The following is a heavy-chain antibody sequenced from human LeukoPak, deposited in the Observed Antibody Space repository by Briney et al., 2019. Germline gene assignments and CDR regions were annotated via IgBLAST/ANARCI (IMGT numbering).Heavy chain of an antibody. D-gene: IGHD1-26*01. CDR3: ARGHSRATITWIDY. Sequence: ASEKVSCKASGYTFTSYGISWVRQAPGQGLEWMGWISAYNGNTNYAQKLQGRVTMTTDTSTSTAYMELRSLRSDDTAVYYCARGHSRATITWIDYWGQGTLVTVSS. J-gene: IGHJ4*02. CDR1: GYTFTSYG. CDR2: ISAYNGNT. V-gene: IGHV1-18*01.